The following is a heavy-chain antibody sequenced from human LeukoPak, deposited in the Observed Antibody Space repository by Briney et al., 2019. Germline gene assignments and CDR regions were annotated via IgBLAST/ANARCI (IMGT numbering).Heavy chain of an antibody. Sequence: GGSLRLSCAASGFTVSSNYMSWVRQAPGKGLEWVSVIYSGGSTYYADSVKGRFTISRDNSKNTLYLQMNSLRAEDTAVYYCAKKGRGYMSSSSYYFDYWGQGTLVTVSS. V-gene: IGHV3-53*01. CDR2: IYSGGST. D-gene: IGHD6-13*01. CDR1: GFTVSSNY. J-gene: IGHJ4*02. CDR3: AKKGRGYMSSSSYYFDY.